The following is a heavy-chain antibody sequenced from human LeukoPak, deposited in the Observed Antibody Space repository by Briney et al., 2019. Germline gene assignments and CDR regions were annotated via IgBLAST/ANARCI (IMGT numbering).Heavy chain of an antibody. Sequence: PGGSLRLSCAASGFTFSTYAMSWVRQAPGKGLEWVSAISGSGDTTYYADSVKGRFTISRDNSKNTLYLQMNSLRAKDTAVYYCASRPSTKFPYGNNYGYLFKYWGQGTLVTVSS. CDR1: GFTFSTYA. CDR2: ISGSGDTT. CDR3: ASRPSTKFPYGNNYGYLFKY. V-gene: IGHV3-23*01. D-gene: IGHD5-18*01. J-gene: IGHJ4*02.